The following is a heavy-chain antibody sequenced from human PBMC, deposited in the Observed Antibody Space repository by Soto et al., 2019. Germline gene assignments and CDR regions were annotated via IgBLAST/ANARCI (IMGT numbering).Heavy chain of an antibody. D-gene: IGHD3-22*01. J-gene: IGHJ4*02. CDR3: ARAQPTYSSSYFDY. CDR2: ISGRGDDT. V-gene: IGHV3-23*01. Sequence: EVQLLESGGDLVQPGGSLRLSCAASGFTFSSYAMSWVRQAPGKGLEWVSTISGRGDDTYYPDSVKGRFTIARDNSKNTLEVHMNSLRAEDTAVYYCARAQPTYSSSYFDYWGQGTLVTVSS. CDR1: GFTFSSYA.